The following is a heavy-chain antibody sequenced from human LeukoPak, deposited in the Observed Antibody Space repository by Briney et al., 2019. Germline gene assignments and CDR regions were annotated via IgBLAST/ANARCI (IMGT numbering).Heavy chain of an antibody. CDR3: AELGITMIGGV. J-gene: IGHJ6*04. V-gene: IGHV3-13*01. CDR2: FGTAGDT. Sequence: GGSLRLSYAPSGFDIHWVRQTIGKGLNWVSAFGTAGDTYSAGSVKGRFTISRDNAKNSLYLQMNSLRAEDTAVYYCAELGITMIGGVWGKGTTVTISS. CDR1: GFD. D-gene: IGHD3-10*02.